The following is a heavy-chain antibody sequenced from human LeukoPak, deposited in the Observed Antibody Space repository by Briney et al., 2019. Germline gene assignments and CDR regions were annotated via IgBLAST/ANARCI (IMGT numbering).Heavy chain of an antibody. CDR2: INHSGST. CDR3: ARLGQPRIYYYYYYMDV. CDR1: GGSFSGYY. V-gene: IGHV4-34*01. J-gene: IGHJ6*03. D-gene: IGHD2/OR15-2a*01. Sequence: SETLSLTCAVYGGSFSGYYWSWIRQPPGKGLEWIGEINHSGSTNYNPSVKSRLTISVDKSKNQFSLNLRSVTAADTAVYYCARLGQPRIYYYYYYMDVWGKGTTVTVSS.